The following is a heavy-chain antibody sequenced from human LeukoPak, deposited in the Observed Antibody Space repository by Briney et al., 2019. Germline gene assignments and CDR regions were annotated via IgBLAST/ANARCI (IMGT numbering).Heavy chain of an antibody. Sequence: GGSLRLSCAASGFTFSTYSMNWVRQAPGKGLEWVSSIGGNSRSIYYADSVKGRFTISRDNAKNSLYLQMNSLRAEDTAVYYCAAFPIVAHDAFDIWGQGTMVTVSS. V-gene: IGHV3-21*01. CDR1: GFTFSTYS. J-gene: IGHJ3*02. CDR3: AAFPIVAHDAFDI. D-gene: IGHD3-22*01. CDR2: IGGNSRSI.